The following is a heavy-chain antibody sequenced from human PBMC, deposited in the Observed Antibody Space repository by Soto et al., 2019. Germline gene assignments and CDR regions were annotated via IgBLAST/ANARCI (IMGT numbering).Heavy chain of an antibody. J-gene: IGHJ6*03. D-gene: IGHD4-17*01. V-gene: IGHV1-24*01. CDR3: ATDSPTVTPYYYYMDV. CDR1: GYTLTELS. Sequence: ASVKVSCKVSGYTLTELSMHWVRQAPGKGLEWMGGFDPEDGETIYAQKFQGRVTMTEDTSTDTAYMELSSLRSEDTAVYYCATDSPTVTPYYYYMDVWGKGTTVTVSS. CDR2: FDPEDGET.